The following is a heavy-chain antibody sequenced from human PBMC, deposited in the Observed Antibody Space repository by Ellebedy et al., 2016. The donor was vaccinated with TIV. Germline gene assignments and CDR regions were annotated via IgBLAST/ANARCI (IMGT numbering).Heavy chain of an antibody. CDR1: GFTFSTYA. Sequence: PGGSLRLSCAASGFTFSTYAVHWVRQAPDKGLEWVAVISSDGSSKYYADSVKGRFTMSRDNSKSTLYLQMDSLRAEDTAVYYCARDLYSGEYDVFDYWGQGTLVTVSS. D-gene: IGHD4-17*01. V-gene: IGHV3-30-3*01. CDR3: ARDLYSGEYDVFDY. CDR2: ISSDGSSK. J-gene: IGHJ4*02.